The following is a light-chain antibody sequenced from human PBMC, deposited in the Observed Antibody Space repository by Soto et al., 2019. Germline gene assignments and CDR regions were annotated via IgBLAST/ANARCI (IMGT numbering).Light chain of an antibody. V-gene: IGKV1-8*01. CDR1: QGISSY. Sequence: AIRMTQSPSSFSASTGDRVTITCRASQGISSYLAWYQQKPGKAPKLLIYAASTLQSGVPSRFSGSGSGTYFTLTICCLQSEDFATYYCQQYYSYPLTFGQGTKVEIK. J-gene: IGKJ1*01. CDR2: AAS. CDR3: QQYYSYPLT.